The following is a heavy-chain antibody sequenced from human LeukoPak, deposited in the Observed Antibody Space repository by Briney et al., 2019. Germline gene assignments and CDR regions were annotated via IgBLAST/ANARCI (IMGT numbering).Heavy chain of an antibody. D-gene: IGHD5-12*01. CDR1: GYTFTSYD. CDR2: MNPNSGNT. Sequence: GASVKVSCKASGYTFTSYDINWARQATGQGLEWMGWMNPNSGNTGYAQKFQGRVTITRNTSISTAYMELSSLRSEGTAVYYCARTSGYDYLGYWGQGTLVTVSS. V-gene: IGHV1-8*03. J-gene: IGHJ4*02. CDR3: ARTSGYDYLGY.